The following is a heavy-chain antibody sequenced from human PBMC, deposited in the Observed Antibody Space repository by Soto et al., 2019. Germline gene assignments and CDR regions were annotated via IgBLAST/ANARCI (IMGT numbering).Heavy chain of an antibody. Sequence: PGRSMTVYRVTSGFTVGSNYMTWVPQAPGKGLEWVSLIYSGGSTYYADSVKGRFTISRDKSKNTLYLQMNSLRGEDTAVYYFGRPYSSGYSLNFAYWGQGT. CDR2: IYSGGST. CDR3: GRPYSSGYSLNFAY. V-gene: IGHV3-66*04. J-gene: IGHJ4*02. D-gene: IGHD3-22*01. CDR1: GFTVGSNY.